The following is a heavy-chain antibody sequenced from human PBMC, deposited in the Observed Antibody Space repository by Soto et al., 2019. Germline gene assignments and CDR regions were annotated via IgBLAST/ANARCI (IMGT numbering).Heavy chain of an antibody. Sequence: SETLSLTCTVSGGSISSGDYYWSWIRQPPGMGLEWIGYIYYSGSTYYNPSLKSRVTISVDTSKNQFSLKLSSVTAADTAVYYCARDRHDSSGYPKRPLYFDYWGQGTLVTVSS. D-gene: IGHD3-22*01. V-gene: IGHV4-30-4*01. CDR1: GGSISSGDYY. CDR2: IYYSGST. J-gene: IGHJ4*02. CDR3: ARDRHDSSGYPKRPLYFDY.